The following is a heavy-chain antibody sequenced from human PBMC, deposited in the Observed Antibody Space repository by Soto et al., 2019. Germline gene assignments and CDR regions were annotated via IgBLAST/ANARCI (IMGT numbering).Heavy chain of an antibody. CDR2: ISYDGNNK. J-gene: IGHJ4*02. Sequence: GGSLRLSCAASGFTFSSSAMHWVRQAPGKGLEWVAVISYDGNNKYYADSVKGRFTISRDNAKNSLYLQMNSLRAEDTAVYYCARVYGSGSSFDYWGQGTLVTVSS. CDR3: ARVYGSGSSFDY. D-gene: IGHD3-10*01. CDR1: GFTFSSSA. V-gene: IGHV3-30-3*01.